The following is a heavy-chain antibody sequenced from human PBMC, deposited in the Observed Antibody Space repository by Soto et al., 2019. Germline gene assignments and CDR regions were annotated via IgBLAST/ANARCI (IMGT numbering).Heavy chain of an antibody. V-gene: IGHV4-39*01. CDR2: SYYSGST. D-gene: IGHD3-10*01. CDR1: GGSIRTSTYY. CDR3: VRQYGSGSYFNY. Sequence: QLQLQESGPGLVKPSETLSVTCNVSGGSIRTSTYYWGWIRQPPGKGLEWIASSYYSGSTYYNPSLKSRFTISVDTSKNQFSLRVNSVTAADTAVYYCVRQYGSGSYFNYWGQGTLVTVSS. J-gene: IGHJ4*02.